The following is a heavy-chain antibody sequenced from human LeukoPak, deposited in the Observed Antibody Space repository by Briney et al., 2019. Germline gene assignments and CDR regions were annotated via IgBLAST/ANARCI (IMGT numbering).Heavy chain of an antibody. CDR1: GFTFSSYW. V-gene: IGHV3-74*01. Sequence: GGSLRLSCAASGFTFSSYWMHWVRQAPGKGLVWVSRINSDGSSTSYADSVKGRFTISRDNAKNSLYLQMNSLRAEDTALYYCAKLGPYCSGGSCLNLDAFDIWGQGTMVTVSS. D-gene: IGHD2-15*01. CDR3: AKLGPYCSGGSCLNLDAFDI. J-gene: IGHJ3*02. CDR2: INSDGSST.